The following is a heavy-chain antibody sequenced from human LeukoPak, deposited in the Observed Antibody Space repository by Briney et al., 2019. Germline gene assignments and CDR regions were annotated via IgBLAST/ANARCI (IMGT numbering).Heavy chain of an antibody. J-gene: IGHJ4*02. CDR1: GFTFSNSI. Sequence: PGGSLRLSCAASGFTFSNSIMNWVRQAPGKGPEWVSSIIRSSSYIYYADSVKGRFTISRDNAKNSLYLQMNSLRAEDTAVYYCARDDPGDYWGQGTLVTVSS. CDR2: IIRSSSYI. V-gene: IGHV3-21*01. CDR3: ARDDPGDY.